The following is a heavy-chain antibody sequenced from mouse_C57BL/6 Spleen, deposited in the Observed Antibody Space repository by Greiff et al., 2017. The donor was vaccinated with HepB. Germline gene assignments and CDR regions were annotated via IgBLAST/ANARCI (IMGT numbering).Heavy chain of an antibody. D-gene: IGHD2-3*01. CDR3: ARSDDGAWFAY. J-gene: IGHJ3*01. Sequence: QVHVKQSGAELAKPGASVKLSCKASGYTFTSYWMHWVKQRPGQGLEWIGYINPSSGYTKYNQKFKDKATLTADKSSSTAYMQLSSLTYEDSAVYYCARSDDGAWFAYWGQGTLVTVSA. CDR1: GYTFTSYW. V-gene: IGHV1-7*01. CDR2: INPSSGYT.